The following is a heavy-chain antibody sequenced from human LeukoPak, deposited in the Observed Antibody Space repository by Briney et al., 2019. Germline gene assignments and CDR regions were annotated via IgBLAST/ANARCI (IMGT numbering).Heavy chain of an antibody. CDR3: ARVKYSSPNYYYYYYMDV. D-gene: IGHD6-6*01. Sequence: PSETLSLTCAVYGGSFSGYYWSWIRQPPGKGLEWSGEINHSGSTNYNPSLKSRVTISVDTSKNQFSLKLSSVTAADTAVYYCARVKYSSPNYYYYYYMDVWGKGTTVTVSS. CDR2: INHSGST. V-gene: IGHV4-34*01. J-gene: IGHJ6*03. CDR1: GGSFSGYY.